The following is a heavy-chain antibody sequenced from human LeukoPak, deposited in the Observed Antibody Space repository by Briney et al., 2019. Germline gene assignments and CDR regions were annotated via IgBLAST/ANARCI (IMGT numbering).Heavy chain of an antibody. CDR1: GVSLTNYA. Sequence: GGSLRLSCVVSGVSLTNYAMTWVRQAPGKGVGGVSYISERGGSKNYEDSVKGRFTIFRDTSLNTLYLQMNSLRAEDTAVYFCAKRGIVIRGILVIGYHQEAYHYDYWGQGVLVTVSS. CDR2: ISERGGSK. D-gene: IGHD3-10*01. J-gene: IGHJ4*02. V-gene: IGHV3-23*01. CDR3: AKRGIVIRGILVIGYHQEAYHYDY.